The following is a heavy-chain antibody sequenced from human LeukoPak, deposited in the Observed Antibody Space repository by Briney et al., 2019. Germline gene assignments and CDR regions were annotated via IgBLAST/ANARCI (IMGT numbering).Heavy chain of an antibody. V-gene: IGHV1-69*04. CDR2: IIPILGIA. CDR3: ARTKYYYDSSGPAECDN. D-gene: IGHD3-22*01. CDR1: GGTFSSYA. J-gene: IGHJ3*02. Sequence: SVKVSCKASGGTFSSYAISWVRQAPGQGLEWMGRIIPILGIANYAQKFQGRVTITADKSTSTAYMELSSLRSEDTAVYYCARTKYYYDSSGPAECDNWGQGTMVTVSS.